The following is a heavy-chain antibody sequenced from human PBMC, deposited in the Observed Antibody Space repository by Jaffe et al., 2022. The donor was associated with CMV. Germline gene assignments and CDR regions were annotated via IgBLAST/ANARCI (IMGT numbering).Heavy chain of an antibody. CDR1: GYSFTSYW. CDR3: ARRSSTSAPNYYYYYMDV. V-gene: IGHV5-10-1*03. J-gene: IGHJ6*03. Sequence: EVQLVQSGAEVKKPGESLRISCKGSGYSFTSYWISWVRQMPGKGLEWMGRIDPSDSYTNYSPSFQGHVTISADKSISTAYLQWSSLKASDTAMYYCARRSSTSAPNYYYYYMDVWGKGTTVTVSS. D-gene: IGHD2-2*01. CDR2: IDPSDSYT.